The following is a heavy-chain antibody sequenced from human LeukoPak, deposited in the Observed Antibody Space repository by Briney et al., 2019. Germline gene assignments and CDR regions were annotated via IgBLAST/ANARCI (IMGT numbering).Heavy chain of an antibody. CDR3: RRVDYDSWGYYFDY. CDR2: INPNSGGT. V-gene: IGHV1-2*06. D-gene: IGHD3-22*01. CDR1: GYTFTGYY. J-gene: IGHJ4*02. Sequence: ASVKVSCKASGYTFTGYYMHWVRQAPGQGLEWMGRINPNSGGTNYAQKFQGRVTMTRDTSISTAYMELSRLRADDTAGYYCRRVDYDSWGYYFDYWGQGTLVTVSS.